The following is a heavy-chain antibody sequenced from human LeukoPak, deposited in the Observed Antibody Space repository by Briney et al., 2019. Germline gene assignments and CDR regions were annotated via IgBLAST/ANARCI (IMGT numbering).Heavy chain of an antibody. J-gene: IGHJ3*02. CDR1: GFTFSSYS. CDR3: ARDQILYGSGSHDAFDI. CDR2: ISSSSSYI. V-gene: IGHV3-21*01. Sequence: GGSLRLSCAASGFTFSSYSMNWVRQAPGKGLEWVSSISSSSSYIYYADSVEGRFTISRDNAKNSLYLQMNSLRAEDTAVYYCARDQILYGSGSHDAFDIWGQGTMVTVSS. D-gene: IGHD2-15*01.